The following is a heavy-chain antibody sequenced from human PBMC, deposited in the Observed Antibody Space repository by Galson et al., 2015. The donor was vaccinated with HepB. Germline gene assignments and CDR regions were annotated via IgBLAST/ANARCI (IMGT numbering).Heavy chain of an antibody. V-gene: IGHV1-18*04. Sequence: SVKVSCKASGYTFTSYGISWVRQAPGQGLEWMGWISAYNGNTNYAQKLQGRVTMTTDTSTSTAYMELRSLRSDDTAVYYCAREYYDFWSDYPPVYYYYYGMDVWGQGTTVTVSS. CDR2: ISAYNGNT. J-gene: IGHJ6*02. D-gene: IGHD3-3*01. CDR3: AREYYDFWSDYPPVYYYYYGMDV. CDR1: GYTFTSYG.